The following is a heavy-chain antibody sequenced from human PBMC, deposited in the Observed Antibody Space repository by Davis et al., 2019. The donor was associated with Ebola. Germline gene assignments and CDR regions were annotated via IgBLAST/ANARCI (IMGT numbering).Heavy chain of an antibody. V-gene: IGHV4-38-2*02. J-gene: IGHJ4*02. D-gene: IGHD7-27*01. Sequence: PSETLSLTCTVSGYSISSGYYWGWIRQPPGKGLEWIGSIYHSGSTYYNPSLKSRVTISVDTSKNQVSLKLSSVTAADTAVYYCARDQLGIGYYFDYWGQGTLVTVSS. CDR1: GYSISSGYY. CDR3: ARDQLGIGYYFDY. CDR2: IYHSGST.